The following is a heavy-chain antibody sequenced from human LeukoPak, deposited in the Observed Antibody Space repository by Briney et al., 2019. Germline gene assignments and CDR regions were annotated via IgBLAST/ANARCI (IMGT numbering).Heavy chain of an antibody. Sequence: PSETLSLTCTVSGGSISSYYWSWIRQPPGKGLEWIGYIYYSGSTNYNPSLKSRVTISVDTSKNQFSLKLTSVTAADTAVYYCARHRGGAFDYWGQGTLVTVSS. D-gene: IGHD2-15*01. J-gene: IGHJ4*02. V-gene: IGHV4-59*08. CDR2: IYYSGST. CDR1: GGSISSYY. CDR3: ARHRGGAFDY.